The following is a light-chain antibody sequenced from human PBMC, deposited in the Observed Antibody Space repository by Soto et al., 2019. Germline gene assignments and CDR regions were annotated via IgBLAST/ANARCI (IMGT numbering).Light chain of an antibody. CDR2: DAS. V-gene: IGKV1-5*01. CDR1: QSISSW. CDR3: QQDNSYSIT. J-gene: IGKJ5*01. Sequence: DIQMTKSPSTLSASVGDRVTMTCRASQSISSWLAWYQQKPGKAPKLLIYDASSLESGVPSRFSGSGSGTEFTLTVSSLQPDDFAPYYCQQDNSYSITFAQGTRLEIK.